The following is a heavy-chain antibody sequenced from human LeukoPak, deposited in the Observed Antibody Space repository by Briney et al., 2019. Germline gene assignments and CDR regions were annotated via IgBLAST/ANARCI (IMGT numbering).Heavy chain of an antibody. CDR1: GFTFSSYS. CDR3: ARSGYSGYDPKYYFDY. V-gene: IGHV3-21*01. J-gene: IGHJ4*02. Sequence: PGGSLRLSCAASGFTFSSYSMNWVRQAPGKGLEWVSSISSSSSYIYYADSVKGRFTISRDNAKNSLYLQMNSLRAEDTAVYCCARSGYSGYDPKYYFDYWGQGTLVTVSS. D-gene: IGHD5-12*01. CDR2: ISSSSSYI.